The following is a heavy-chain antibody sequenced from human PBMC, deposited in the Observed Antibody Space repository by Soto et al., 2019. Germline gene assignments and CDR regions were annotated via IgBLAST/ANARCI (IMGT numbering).Heavy chain of an antibody. Sequence: EVQLVESGGGLVQPGGSLKLSCAASGFAFSGSAMYWVRQASGKGPEWVGRIRSKGHNYATEYAASVKGRFTISRDDSKNTAYLQINSLQTEDTAVYYCTRDLFSYDYSGILWFDPWGQGTLVTVSS. D-gene: IGHD3-16*01. CDR1: GFAFSGSA. CDR2: IRSKGHNYAT. CDR3: TRDLFSYDYSGILWFDP. J-gene: IGHJ5*02. V-gene: IGHV3-73*02.